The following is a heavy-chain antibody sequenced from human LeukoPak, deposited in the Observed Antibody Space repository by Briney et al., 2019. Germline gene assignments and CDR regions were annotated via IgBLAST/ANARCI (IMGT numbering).Heavy chain of an antibody. CDR1: GFTFSSYW. Sequence: GGSLRLSCAASGFTFSSYWMSWVRQAPGKGLEWVANIKEDGSEENYVDSVKGRFTISRDNAKNSLYLQMNSLRAEDTAVYYCARGGPTGAIDDWGQGTLVTVSS. CDR3: ARGGPTGAIDD. J-gene: IGHJ4*02. CDR2: IKEDGSEE. D-gene: IGHD1-1*01. V-gene: IGHV3-7*01.